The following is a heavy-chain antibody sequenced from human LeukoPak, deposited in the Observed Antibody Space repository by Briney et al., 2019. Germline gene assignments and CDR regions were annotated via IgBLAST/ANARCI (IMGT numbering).Heavy chain of an antibody. D-gene: IGHD1-26*01. CDR2: ISFDDKIQ. CDR1: GFTFNSYP. Sequence: PGGSLRLSCVASGFTFNSYPMHWVRQTPGTGLEWVAVISFDDKIQKYADSVKGRFTISRDVSKNTLYLQMNGLRPDDTAVYYCARDLFRGAPDYFDYWGRGTLVTVSS. V-gene: IGHV3-30*04. CDR3: ARDLFRGAPDYFDY. J-gene: IGHJ4*02.